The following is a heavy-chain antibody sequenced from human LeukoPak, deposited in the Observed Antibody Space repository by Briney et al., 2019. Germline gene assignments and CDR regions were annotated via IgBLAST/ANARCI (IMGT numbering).Heavy chain of an antibody. CDR3: ASSSTPAEGYGMDV. Sequence: SETLSLTCTVSGGSISSYYWSWIRQPAGKGLEGIGRIYTSGSTNYNPSLKSRVTMSVDTSKNQFSLKLSSVTAADTAVYYCASSSTPAEGYGMDVWGQGTTVTVSS. D-gene: IGHD6-6*01. CDR1: GGSISSYY. CDR2: IYTSGST. J-gene: IGHJ6*02. V-gene: IGHV4-4*07.